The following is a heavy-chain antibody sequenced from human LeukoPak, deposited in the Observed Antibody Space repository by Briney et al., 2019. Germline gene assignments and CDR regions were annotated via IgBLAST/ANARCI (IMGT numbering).Heavy chain of an antibody. CDR3: ARETVEMGTID. D-gene: IGHD5-24*01. CDR1: GFSVSSNY. Sequence: PGGSLRLSSAASGFSVSSNYMSWVRQAPGKGLEWVSVIYSGGSTYYADSVKGRFTISRDNSKNTVYLQMNSLRAEDTAVYYCARETVEMGTIDWGQGTLVTVSS. J-gene: IGHJ4*02. CDR2: IYSGGST. V-gene: IGHV3-53*01.